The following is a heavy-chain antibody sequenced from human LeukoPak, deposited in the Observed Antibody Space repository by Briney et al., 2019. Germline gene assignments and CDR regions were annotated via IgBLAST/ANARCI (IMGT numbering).Heavy chain of an antibody. V-gene: IGHV4-59*01. CDR1: GRSISSYY. CDR3: ARVGPYYDILTGYSYYFDY. J-gene: IGHJ4*02. D-gene: IGHD3-9*01. Sequence: KPSETLSLTCTVSGRSISSYYWSWIRQPPGKGLEWIGYIYYSGRTNYNPSLKSRAPIPEDTSKNHFSPKVSSVIAADTAVYYCARVGPYYDILTGYSYYFDYWGQGTLVTVSS. CDR2: IYYSGRT.